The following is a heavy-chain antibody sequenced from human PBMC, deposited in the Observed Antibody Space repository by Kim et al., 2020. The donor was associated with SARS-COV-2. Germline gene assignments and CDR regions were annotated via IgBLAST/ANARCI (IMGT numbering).Heavy chain of an antibody. V-gene: IGHV1-2*06. J-gene: IGHJ6*02. CDR3: ARKTAMVGYYYYGMDV. Sequence: ASVKVSCKASGYTFTGYYMHWVRQAPGQGLEWMGRINPNSGGTNYAQKFQGRVTMTRDTSISTAYMELSRLRSDDTAVYYCARKTAMVGYYYYGMDVWGQGTTVTVSS. CDR1: GYTFTGYY. CDR2: INPNSGGT. D-gene: IGHD5-18*01.